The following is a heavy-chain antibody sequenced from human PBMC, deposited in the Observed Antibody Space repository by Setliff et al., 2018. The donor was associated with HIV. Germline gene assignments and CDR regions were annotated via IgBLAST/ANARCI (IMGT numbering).Heavy chain of an antibody. J-gene: IGHJ6*03. Sequence: ASVKVSCKASGYTFTGYYMHWVRQAPGQGLEWMGWVNPKSGNTGYAQKFQGRVIMTRDTSISTVYMELRSLRSEDTAVYYCARGAWYTSGWHSSRYMDVWGKGTTVTVSS. CDR2: VNPKSGNT. D-gene: IGHD6-25*01. V-gene: IGHV1-8*02. CDR3: ARGAWYTSGWHSSRYMDV. CDR1: GYTFTGYY.